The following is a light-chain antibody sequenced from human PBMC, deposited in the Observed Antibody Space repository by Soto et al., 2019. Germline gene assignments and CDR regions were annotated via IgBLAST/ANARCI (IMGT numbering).Light chain of an antibody. Sequence: DIQMTQSPSTLPASVGDRVTITCRASQGISSYLAWYQQKPGKAPKLLIYAASTLQSGVPSRFSGSGSGTEFTLTISSLQPEDFATYYCQQLNSYPPWTFGQGTKVDIK. CDR2: AAS. J-gene: IGKJ1*01. V-gene: IGKV1-9*01. CDR1: QGISSY. CDR3: QQLNSYPPWT.